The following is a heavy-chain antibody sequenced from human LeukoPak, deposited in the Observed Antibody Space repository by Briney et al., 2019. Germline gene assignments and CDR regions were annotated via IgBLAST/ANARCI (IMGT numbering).Heavy chain of an antibody. V-gene: IGHV4-59*12. CDR3: ARGQVLRFLEWLLGHYYYYGMDV. D-gene: IGHD3-3*01. J-gene: IGHJ6*02. CDR1: GGSISSYY. CDR2: IYYSGST. Sequence: SETLSLTCTVSGGSISSYYWSWIRQPPGKGLEWIGYIYYSGSTNYNPSLKSRVTISVDTSKNQFSLKLSSVTAADTAVYYCARGQVLRFLEWLLGHYYYYGMDVWGQGTTVTVSS.